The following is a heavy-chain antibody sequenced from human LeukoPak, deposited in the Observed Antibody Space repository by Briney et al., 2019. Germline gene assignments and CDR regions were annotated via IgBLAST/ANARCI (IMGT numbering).Heavy chain of an antibody. CDR3: ARDYSSSWPLFDY. V-gene: IGHV3-48*03. CDR1: GFTFSNYE. D-gene: IGHD6-13*01. CDR2: ISRGGRTV. Sequence: PGGSLRLSCAASGFTFSNYEMNWVRQAPGKGLDWVAYISRGGRTVDYADSVKGRFTISRDSAKNALYLQMNSLRAEDTAVYYCARDYSSSWPLFDYWGQGTLVTVSS. J-gene: IGHJ4*02.